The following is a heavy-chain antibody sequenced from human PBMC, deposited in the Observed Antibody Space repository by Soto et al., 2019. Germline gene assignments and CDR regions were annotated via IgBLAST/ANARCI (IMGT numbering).Heavy chain of an antibody. D-gene: IGHD4-17*01. J-gene: IGHJ4*02. V-gene: IGHV3-23*01. CDR3: AKERLRCGFDY. CDR2: VSGSGGGT. Sequence: EVQLLESGGGLLQPGGSLRLSCAASGFTFSNYVMGWVRQAPGKGLEWVSSVSGSGGGTYYADSVKGRFTISRDNSKNILYLQMNSLRAEDTAIYYCAKERLRCGFDYCGQGTLVTVSS. CDR1: GFTFSNYV.